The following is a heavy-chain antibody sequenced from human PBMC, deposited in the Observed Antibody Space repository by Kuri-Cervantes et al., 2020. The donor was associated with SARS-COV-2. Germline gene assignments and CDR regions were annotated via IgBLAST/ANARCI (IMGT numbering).Heavy chain of an antibody. CDR1: GFTFSSYA. Sequence: ETLCLSCAASGFTFSSYAMSWVRQAPGKGLEWVSAISGSGGSTYYADSVKGRFTISRDNSKSTLYLQMNSLRAEDTAVYYCANPEAAGPFYYGMDVWGQGTTVTVSS. CDR2: ISGSGGST. D-gene: IGHD6-13*01. V-gene: IGHV3-23*01. CDR3: ANPEAAGPFYYGMDV. J-gene: IGHJ6*02.